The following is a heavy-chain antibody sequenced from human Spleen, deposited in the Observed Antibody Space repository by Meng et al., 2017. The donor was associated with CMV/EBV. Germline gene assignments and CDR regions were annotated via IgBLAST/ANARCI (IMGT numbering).Heavy chain of an antibody. CDR3: TRLSGDP. CDR1: GFTFSGSG. J-gene: IGHJ5*02. Sequence: LSCAASGFTFSGSGMHRVRQAAGKGLEGVGRIRSKANSYATAYAASVKGRFTISRDDSKNTAYLQMNSLKTEDTAVYYCTRLSGDPWGQGTLVTVSS. V-gene: IGHV3-73*01. CDR2: IRSKANSYAT.